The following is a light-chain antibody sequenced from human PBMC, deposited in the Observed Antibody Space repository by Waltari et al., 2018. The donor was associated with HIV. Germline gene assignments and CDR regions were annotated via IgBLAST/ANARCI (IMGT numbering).Light chain of an antibody. CDR3: AAGDDGLHGWI. J-gene: IGLJ2*01. CDR2: NSN. Sequence: QSVLTQPPSASGTPGQRVTIACSGSNSNIGSNPVNWYQQLPGTAPELLIYNSNQGPPWVPDRSPGSKSGISASLAIVGLQSEDEAGYYCAAGDDGLHGWIFGGGTKLTVL. CDR1: NSNIGSNP. V-gene: IGLV1-44*01.